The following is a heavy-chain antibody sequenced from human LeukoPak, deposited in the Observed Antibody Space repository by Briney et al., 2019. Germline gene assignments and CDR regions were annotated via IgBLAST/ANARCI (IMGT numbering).Heavy chain of an antibody. J-gene: IGHJ4*02. CDR3: ATVYLRYFDWLPY. CDR2: IIPIFGTA. Sequence: GASVKVSCKASGGTFSSYAISWVRQAPGQGLEWMGGIIPIFGTANYAQKFQGRVTITADESTSTAYMELSSLRSEDTAVYYCATVYLRYFDWLPYWGQGTLVTVSS. D-gene: IGHD3-9*01. V-gene: IGHV1-69*13. CDR1: GGTFSSYA.